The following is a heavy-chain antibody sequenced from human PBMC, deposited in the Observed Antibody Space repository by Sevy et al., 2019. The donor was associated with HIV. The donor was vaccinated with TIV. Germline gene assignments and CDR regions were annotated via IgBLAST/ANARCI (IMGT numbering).Heavy chain of an antibody. D-gene: IGHD2-2*01. Sequence: GGSLRLSCAASGFTFSSYTMNWVRQAPGKGLEWVSSITGGSSYIYYADSVKGRFTISRDNAKNSHYLQMNSLRAEDTAVYYRARDGGCSSTSCFLYFDCWGQGSLVTVSS. CDR1: GFTFSSYT. CDR2: ITGGSSYI. V-gene: IGHV3-21*01. CDR3: ARDGGCSSTSCFLYFDC. J-gene: IGHJ4*02.